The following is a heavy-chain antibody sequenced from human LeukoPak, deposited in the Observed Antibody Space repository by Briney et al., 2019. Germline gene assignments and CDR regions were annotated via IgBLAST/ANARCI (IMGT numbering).Heavy chain of an antibody. D-gene: IGHD4-17*01. Sequence: PGGSLRLSCAASGFTFSSYAMSWVRQAPGKGLEWVSAISGSGGSTYYADSVKGRFTISRDNSKSTLYLQMNSLRAEDTAVYYCATIYGDYVYWFDPWGQGTLVTVSS. CDR2: ISGSGGST. CDR1: GFTFSSYA. V-gene: IGHV3-23*01. J-gene: IGHJ5*02. CDR3: ATIYGDYVYWFDP.